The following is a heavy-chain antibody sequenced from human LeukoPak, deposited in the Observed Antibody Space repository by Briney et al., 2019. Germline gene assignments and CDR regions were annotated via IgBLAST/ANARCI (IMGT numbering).Heavy chain of an antibody. D-gene: IGHD6-13*01. V-gene: IGHV4-34*01. CDR2: INHSGST. J-gene: IGHJ5*02. CDR1: SGSFSGYY. Sequence: ASETLSLTCAVYSGSFSGYYWSRIRQPPGKGLEWIGEINHSGSTNYNPSLKSRVTISVDTSKNQFSLKLSSVTAADTAVYYCARGVAAAWRGLDWFDPWGQGTLVTVSS. CDR3: ARGVAAAWRGLDWFDP.